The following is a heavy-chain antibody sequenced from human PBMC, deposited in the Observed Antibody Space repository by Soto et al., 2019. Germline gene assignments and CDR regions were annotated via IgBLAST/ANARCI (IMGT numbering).Heavy chain of an antibody. CDR3: ANHRSGYDWYFDL. D-gene: IGHD6-13*01. Sequence: EVQLLESGGGLVQPGGSLRLSCAASGFTFSSYAMTWVRQAPGKGLEWVSKISGSGGSTYYADSVKGRFTISRDNSKNTLYLQMNSLRAEDTAVYYCANHRSGYDWYFDLWGRGTLVTVSS. CDR2: ISGSGGST. J-gene: IGHJ2*01. V-gene: IGHV3-23*01. CDR1: GFTFSSYA.